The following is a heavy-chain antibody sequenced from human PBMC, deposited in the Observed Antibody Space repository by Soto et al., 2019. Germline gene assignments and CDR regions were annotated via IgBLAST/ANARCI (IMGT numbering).Heavy chain of an antibody. CDR1: GFNFSSYE. CDR2: ISSSANII. Sequence: GGSLRLSCAASGFNFSSYEMNCLRQAPGKGLEWISYISSSANIIYYADSVKGRFTISRDNPKNSLYLQMNSLRAEDTAVYYCARGVYDSNGYSYTCGQGTLVTVSS. J-gene: IGHJ5*02. CDR3: ARGVYDSNGYSYT. D-gene: IGHD3-22*01. V-gene: IGHV3-48*03.